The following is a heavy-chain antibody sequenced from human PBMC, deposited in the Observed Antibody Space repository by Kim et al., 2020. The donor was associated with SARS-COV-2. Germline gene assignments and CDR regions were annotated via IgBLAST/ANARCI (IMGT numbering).Heavy chain of an antibody. Sequence: SETLSLTCAVYGGSFSGYYWSWIRQPPGKGLEWIGEINHSGSTNYNPSLKSRVTISVDTSKNQFSLKLSSVTAADTAVYYCARGSQWLVPGRPPILDYWGQGTLVTVSS. CDR1: GGSFSGYY. CDR3: ARGSQWLVPGRPPILDY. J-gene: IGHJ4*02. V-gene: IGHV4-34*01. CDR2: INHSGST. D-gene: IGHD6-19*01.